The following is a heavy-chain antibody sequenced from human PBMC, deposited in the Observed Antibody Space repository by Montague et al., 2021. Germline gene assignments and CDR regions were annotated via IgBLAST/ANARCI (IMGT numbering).Heavy chain of an antibody. J-gene: IGHJ4*02. CDR3: TFYKFRETPRGFDY. CDR2: ISTDGSST. D-gene: IGHD3-10*01. Sequence: SLRLSCAASGFTFSSYWMHWVRQAPGKGLVWVSRISTDGSSTTYADSVKGRFTTSRDNAKNMLYLQMNSLRAEDTAVYYCTFYKFRETPRGFDYWGQGTLVTLSA. CDR1: GFTFSSYW. V-gene: IGHV3-74*01.